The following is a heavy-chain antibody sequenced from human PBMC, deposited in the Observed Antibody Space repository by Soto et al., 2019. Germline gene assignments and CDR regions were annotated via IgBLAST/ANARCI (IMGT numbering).Heavy chain of an antibody. J-gene: IGHJ4*02. CDR2: SSDVGGAT. CDR1: GFSFRNYA. D-gene: IGHD6-19*01. Sequence: EVQLLESGGGLGQPGGSLRLSCTASGFSFRNYAMTWVRQSPGKGLEWVSTSSDVGGATYSADSVQGRFTISRDDSKNTLFLQMDNLRAEDTAVYFCVKGSRPIPNVSGLVYGRYWGQGTSVTVSS. V-gene: IGHV3-23*01. CDR3: VKGSRPIPNVSGLVYGRY.